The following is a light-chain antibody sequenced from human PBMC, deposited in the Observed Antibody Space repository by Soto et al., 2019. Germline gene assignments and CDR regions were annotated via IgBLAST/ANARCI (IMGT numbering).Light chain of an antibody. Sequence: QSALAQPASVSGSPGQSITISCTGTSSDVAGYNYVSWYQQHPGKAPKLMIYAVTNRPAGVSNRFSGSKSGNTASLTISGLQAEDEADYYCTSYTTSNTSGYVFGAGTKVTV. V-gene: IGLV2-14*03. J-gene: IGLJ1*01. CDR3: TSYTTSNTSGYV. CDR1: SSDVAGYNY. CDR2: AVT.